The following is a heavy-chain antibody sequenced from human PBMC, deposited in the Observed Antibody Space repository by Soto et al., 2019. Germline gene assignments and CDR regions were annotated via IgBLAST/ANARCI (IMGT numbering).Heavy chain of an antibody. V-gene: IGHV4-30-2*06. CDR3: ATGNPDSSPEGLDI. D-gene: IGHD2-15*01. CDR2: TYQSGSA. CDR1: GAYIADHGGS. J-gene: IGHJ3*02. Sequence: QRQSVSNTVSGAYIADHGGSCIGMRKSPGKGLEWIGYTYQSGSAYYNPSLKSRVTISVDTSKNQFFLIPSSVTAADTVVYFCATGNPDSSPEGLDIWGQGKMVA.